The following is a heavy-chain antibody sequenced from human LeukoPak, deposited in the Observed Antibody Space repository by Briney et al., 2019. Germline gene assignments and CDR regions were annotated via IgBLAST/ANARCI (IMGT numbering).Heavy chain of an antibody. J-gene: IGHJ6*02. V-gene: IGHV1-24*01. Sequence: ASVKVSCKVSGHTLTDLSMHWVRQAPGKGLEWMGNFNPEDGETIYAQKFQGRVTITADKSTSTAYMELSSLRSEDTAVYYCARGGYSSGWPGPYYYYGMDVWGQGTTVTVSS. CDR1: GHTLTDLS. CDR3: ARGGYSSGWPGPYYYYGMDV. D-gene: IGHD6-19*01. CDR2: FNPEDGET.